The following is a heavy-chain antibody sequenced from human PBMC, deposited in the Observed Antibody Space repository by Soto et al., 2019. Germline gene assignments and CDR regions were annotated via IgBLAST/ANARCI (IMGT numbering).Heavy chain of an antibody. CDR3: AKEGYESSGFDY. CDR1: GFTFSSYG. D-gene: IGHD3-22*01. CDR2: ISYDGSNK. J-gene: IGHJ4*02. Sequence: QVQLVESGGGVVQPGRSLRLSCAASGFTFSSYGMHWVRQAPGKGLEWVAVISYDGSNKYYADSVKGRFTISRDNSKNTLYLQMNSLRAEDTAVYYCAKEGYESSGFDYWGQGTLVTVSS. V-gene: IGHV3-30*18.